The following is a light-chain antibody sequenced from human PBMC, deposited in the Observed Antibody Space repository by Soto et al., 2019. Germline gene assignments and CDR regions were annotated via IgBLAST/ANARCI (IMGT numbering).Light chain of an antibody. CDR1: RFVGNY. CDR2: DAS. CDR3: QQYYTSAT. J-gene: IGKJ1*01. V-gene: IGKV1-5*01. Sequence: DIQMTQSPSTLSASVGDSVTITCRASRFVGNYLACYQQNAGRASKLLVYDASELESGVPSRFSGRGSGTEFTLTISSLQPDDFATFYCQQYYTSATFGQGTKV.